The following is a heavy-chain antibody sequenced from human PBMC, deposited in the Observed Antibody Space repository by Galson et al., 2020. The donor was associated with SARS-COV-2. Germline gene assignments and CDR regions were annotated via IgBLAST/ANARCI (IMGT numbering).Heavy chain of an antibody. CDR1: GGSFSGYS. CDR3: AAWKGYCSGGSCYPLYGIDV. V-gene: IGHV4-34*01. CDR2: INHSGST. D-gene: IGHD2-15*01. Sequence: SQTLSLTCAVSGGSFSGYSWSWIRQPPGKGLEYIGEINHSGSTNCNPSLKSRVTISVDTSKKQLSLKLSSVTAADTAVYYCAAWKGYCSGGSCYPLYGIDVWGQGTSVTVSS. J-gene: IGHJ6*02.